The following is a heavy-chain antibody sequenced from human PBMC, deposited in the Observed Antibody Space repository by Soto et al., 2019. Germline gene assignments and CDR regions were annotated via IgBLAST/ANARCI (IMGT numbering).Heavy chain of an antibody. J-gene: IGHJ4*02. D-gene: IGHD3-16*02. CDR2: IGHTRMNT. Sequence: EVLLLESGGDLVQPGGSLSLSCAASAFTFSTSVVAWVRRPPGKGLEWISSIGHTRMNTFSAYAASVKGRFTISRDNSSSAVYLQMNSLRLDDTAVYYCATYADGSYRPPYDYWGQGTLVTVSS. V-gene: IGHV3-23*01. CDR1: AFTFSTSV. CDR3: ATYADGSYRPPYDY.